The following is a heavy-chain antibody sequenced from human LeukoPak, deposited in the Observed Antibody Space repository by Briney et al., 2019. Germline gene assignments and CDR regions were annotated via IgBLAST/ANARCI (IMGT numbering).Heavy chain of an antibody. D-gene: IGHD3-22*01. CDR1: GYTLTELS. V-gene: IGHV1-24*01. CDR3: ACRVGSSGYYYYFDY. CDR2: FDPEDGET. J-gene: IGHJ4*02. Sequence: ASVKVSFKVSGYTLTELSMHWVRQAPGKGLEWMGGFDPEDGETIYAQKFQGRVTMTEDTSTDTAYMELSSLRSEDTAVYYCACRVGSSGYYYYFDYWGQGTLVTVSS.